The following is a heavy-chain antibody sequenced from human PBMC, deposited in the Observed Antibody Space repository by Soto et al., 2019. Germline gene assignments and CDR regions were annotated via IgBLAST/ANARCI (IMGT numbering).Heavy chain of an antibody. V-gene: IGHV1-46*01. D-gene: IGHD1-26*01. CDR1: GYSFTSYY. CDR3: SGAESPDTAYFSLY. CDR2: IKPSDGST. Sequence: ASVKVSCKASGYSFTSYYLQWVRQALGQGLEWMGIIKPSDGSTSYTQKFQDRVTIAADTSNGIAYLQMNSLNIEDSAVYYCSGAESPDTAYFSLYWGQGTPVTVSS. J-gene: IGHJ4*02.